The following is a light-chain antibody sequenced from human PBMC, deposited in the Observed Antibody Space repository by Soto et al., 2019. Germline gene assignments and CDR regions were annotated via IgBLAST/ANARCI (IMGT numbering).Light chain of an antibody. V-gene: IGKV3D-20*02. CDR1: QSVSSSY. Sequence: EIVLTQSPGTLSLSPGERATLSCRASQSVSSSYLAWYQQKPGQAPRLLIYGASTRTTGIPDRFSGSGSGTDFTLTISRLEPEDFAVYFCQQHNDWPGTFGQGTKVDIK. CDR2: GAS. J-gene: IGKJ1*01. CDR3: QQHNDWPGT.